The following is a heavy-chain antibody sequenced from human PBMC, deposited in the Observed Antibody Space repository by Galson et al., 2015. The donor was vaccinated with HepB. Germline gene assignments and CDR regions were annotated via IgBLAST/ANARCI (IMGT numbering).Heavy chain of an antibody. Sequence: SLRLSCAASGFTFSSYSMNWVRQAPGKGLEWVSSISSSSSYIYYADSVKGRFTISRDNAKNSLYLQMNSLRAEDTAVYYCARDSRELLWFGELLTTDYYYYGMDVWGQGTTVTVSS. V-gene: IGHV3-21*01. CDR2: ISSSSSYI. D-gene: IGHD3-10*01. J-gene: IGHJ6*02. CDR1: GFTFSSYS. CDR3: ARDSRELLWFGELLTTDYYYYGMDV.